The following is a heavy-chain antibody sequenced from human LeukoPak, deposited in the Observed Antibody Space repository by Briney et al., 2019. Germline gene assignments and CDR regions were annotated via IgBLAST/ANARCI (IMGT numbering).Heavy chain of an antibody. D-gene: IGHD2-2*02. CDR1: GFTFSSYV. Sequence: TGGSLRLSCAASGFTFSSYVMSWVRQAPGKGLEWVSAISGSGGSAYYADSVKGRFSISRDNSKNTLYLQMNSLRAEDTAVYYCARVGDIVVVPAAIRWIAFDIWGQGTMVTVSS. CDR3: ARVGDIVVVPAAIRWIAFDI. CDR2: ISGSGGSA. V-gene: IGHV3-23*01. J-gene: IGHJ3*02.